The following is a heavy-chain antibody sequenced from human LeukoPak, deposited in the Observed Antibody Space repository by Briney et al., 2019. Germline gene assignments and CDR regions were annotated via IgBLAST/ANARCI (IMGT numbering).Heavy chain of an antibody. D-gene: IGHD4-17*01. V-gene: IGHV4-59*12. CDR3: ARVATVTNNWFDP. CDR2: IYYSGST. CDR1: GGSISSYY. J-gene: IGHJ5*02. Sequence: SETLSLTCTVSGGSISSYYWSWLRQPPGKGLEWIGNIYYSGSTNYNPSLKSRVTMSVDTSKNQFSLKLSSVTAADTAVYYCARVATVTNNWFDPWGQGTLVTVSS.